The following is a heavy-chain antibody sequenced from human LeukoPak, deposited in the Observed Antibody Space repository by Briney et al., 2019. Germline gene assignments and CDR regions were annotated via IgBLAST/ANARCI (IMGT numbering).Heavy chain of an antibody. J-gene: IGHJ4*02. CDR1: GFTFSSYS. Sequence: AGSLRLSCAASGFTFSSYSMNWVRQAPGQGLEWVSSISYTSSYIYYADSVKGRFTISRDNAKNSLFLQMNSLRAEDTAVYYCAREGLYGDYAGHWGQGTMVTVSS. V-gene: IGHV3-21*01. D-gene: IGHD4-17*01. CDR3: AREGLYGDYAGH. CDR2: ISYTSSYI.